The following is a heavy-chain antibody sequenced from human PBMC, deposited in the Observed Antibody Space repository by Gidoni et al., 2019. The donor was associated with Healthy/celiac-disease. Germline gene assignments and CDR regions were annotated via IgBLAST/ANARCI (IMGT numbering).Heavy chain of an antibody. Sequence: QVQLQQWGAGLLTPSETLSLTWAVYGGSFSGYYWSWIRQPPGKGLEWIGEINHSGSTNYNPSLKSRVTISVDTSKNQFSLKLSSVTAADTAVYYCARGGSIAAAGPVDYWGQGTLVTVSS. CDR2: INHSGST. D-gene: IGHD6-13*01. CDR1: GGSFSGYY. V-gene: IGHV4-34*01. J-gene: IGHJ4*02. CDR3: ARGGSIAAAGPVDY.